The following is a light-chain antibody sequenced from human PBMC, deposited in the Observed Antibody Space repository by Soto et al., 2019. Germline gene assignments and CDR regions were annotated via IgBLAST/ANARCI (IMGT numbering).Light chain of an antibody. CDR2: GNS. J-gene: IGLJ1*01. CDR3: QSYDSSLSGYV. Sequence: QSVLTQPPSVSGAPGQRVTISCTGSSSNIGARYDVHWYQQLPGTAPKLHTYGNSNRPSGVPDRFSGSKSGTSASLAITGLQAEDEADYYCQSYDSSLSGYVVGTGTKLAVL. V-gene: IGLV1-40*01. CDR1: SSNIGARYD.